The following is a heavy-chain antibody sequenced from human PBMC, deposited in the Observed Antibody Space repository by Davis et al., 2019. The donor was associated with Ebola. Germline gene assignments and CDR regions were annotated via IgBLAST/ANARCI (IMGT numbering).Heavy chain of an antibody. CDR3: VRDAVGHGNWFDP. CDR1: GASISSHY. Sequence: GSLRLSCTVSGASISSHYWNWIREPAGKGLEWIGRMSINGYTNYNPSLKSRVIMSLDTSKNQFSLQLTSVTAADTAVYYCVRDAVGHGNWFDPWGRGTLVTVSS. J-gene: IGHJ5*02. CDR2: MSINGYT. V-gene: IGHV4-4*07.